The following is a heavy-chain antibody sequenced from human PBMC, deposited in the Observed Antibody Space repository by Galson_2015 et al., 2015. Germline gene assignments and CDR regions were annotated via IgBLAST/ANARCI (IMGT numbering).Heavy chain of an antibody. CDR3: ARNSGSNYYFDH. D-gene: IGHD1-26*01. V-gene: IGHV4-59*01. J-gene: IGHJ4*02. Sequence: VSGDSISNFYWSWLRQPPGKGLEWIGYMYNSGRTNYNPSLKSRVTISVDTSKNQFPLKLTSVTTADTAVYYCARNSGSNYYFDHWGQGTLVTVSS. CDR1: GDSISNFY. CDR2: MYNSGRT.